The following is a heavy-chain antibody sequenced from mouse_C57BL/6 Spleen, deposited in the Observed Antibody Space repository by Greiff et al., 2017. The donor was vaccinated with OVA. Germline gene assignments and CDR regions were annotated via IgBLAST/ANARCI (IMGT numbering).Heavy chain of an antibody. CDR1: GYTFTDYY. CDR3: AQTAQGFAY. CDR2: INPNNGGT. J-gene: IGHJ3*01. Sequence: EVQLQQSGPELVKPGASVKISCKASGYTFTDYYMNWVKQSHGKSLEWIGDINPNNGGTSYNQKFKGKATLTVDKSSSTAYMELRSLTSEDSAVYYCAQTAQGFAYWGQGTLVTVSA. V-gene: IGHV1-26*01. D-gene: IGHD3-2*02.